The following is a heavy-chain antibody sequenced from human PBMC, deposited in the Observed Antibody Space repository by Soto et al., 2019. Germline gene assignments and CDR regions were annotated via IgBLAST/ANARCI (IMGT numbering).Heavy chain of an antibody. CDR3: ARSAVGAQSQTDH. D-gene: IGHD1-26*01. CDR2: IYYTGET. Sequence: QVQLQESGPSLVRPSQTLSLTCSVSGLDVSRGGSYWGWIRQLPGKGLEWIGYIYYTGETFFNPSHESRLIIPTVTSKTQCSPKLRSETAADTAVYYCARSAVGAQSQTDHWGQGTRVTVSS. J-gene: IGHJ4*02. V-gene: IGHV4-31*03. CDR1: GLDVSRGGSY.